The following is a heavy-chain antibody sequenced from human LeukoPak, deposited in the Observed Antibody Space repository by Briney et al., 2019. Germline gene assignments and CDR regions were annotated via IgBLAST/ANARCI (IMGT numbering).Heavy chain of an antibody. Sequence: ASVKVSCKASGYTFTSYDINWVRQATGQGLGWMGWMNPNSGNTGYSQKFQGRVTFTKNTSISTAYMELSSLRSEDTAVYYCARMNYYGSSDNWFDPWGQGTLVTVSS. V-gene: IGHV1-8*02. J-gene: IGHJ5*02. CDR1: GYTFTSYD. CDR3: ARMNYYGSSDNWFDP. D-gene: IGHD3-10*01. CDR2: MNPNSGNT.